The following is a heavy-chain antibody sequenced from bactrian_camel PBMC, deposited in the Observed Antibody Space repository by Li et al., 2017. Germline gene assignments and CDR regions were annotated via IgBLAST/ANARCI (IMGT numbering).Heavy chain of an antibody. Sequence: DVQLVESGGDSVRAGGSLRLSCAASGYTYSSVRLYCLGWFRQAPGKEREGVGHIVPGGTIYYPESVKGRFTISRDNSKNTLSLQMSGLVSEDTAMYYCAARFGTLQCPSSIGSGFWGQGTQVTVSS. V-gene: IGHV3S67*01. J-gene: IGHJ6*01. CDR2: IVPGGTI. CDR1: GYTYSSVRLYC. CDR3: AARFGTLQCPSSIGSGF.